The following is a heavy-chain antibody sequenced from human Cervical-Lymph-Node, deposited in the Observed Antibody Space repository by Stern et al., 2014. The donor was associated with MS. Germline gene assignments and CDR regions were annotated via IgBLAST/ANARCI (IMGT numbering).Heavy chain of an antibody. CDR2: FIPIFGTA. D-gene: IGHD3-22*01. CDR3: ARKSHYDSSGSFDY. J-gene: IGHJ4*02. CDR1: GGTFSSYA. V-gene: IGHV1-69*01. Sequence: VPLLESGAEVMKPGSSVKVSCKASGGTFSSYAISWGRQAPGQGLSWVGGFIPIFGTANYAQKFQGRVTITADESTSTAYMELSSLRSEDTAVYYCARKSHYDSSGSFDYWGQGTLVTVSS.